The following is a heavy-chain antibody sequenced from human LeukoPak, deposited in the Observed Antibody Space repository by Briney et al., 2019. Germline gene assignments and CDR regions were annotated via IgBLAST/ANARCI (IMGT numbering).Heavy chain of an antibody. CDR1: GFTFSSYG. CDR3: AGDCGEYYYGMDV. J-gene: IGHJ6*02. D-gene: IGHD4-17*01. CDR2: IWYDGSNK. V-gene: IGHV3-33*01. Sequence: PGRSLRLSCAASGFTFSSYGMHWVRQAPGKGLGWVAVIWYDGSNKCYADSVKGRFTISRDNSKNTLYLQMNSLRAEDTAVYYCAGDCGEYYYGMDVWGQGTTVTVSS.